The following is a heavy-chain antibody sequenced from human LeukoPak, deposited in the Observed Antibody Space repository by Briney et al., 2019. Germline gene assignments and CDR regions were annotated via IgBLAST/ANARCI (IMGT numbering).Heavy chain of an antibody. CDR3: ARRGYCSGGSCYHY. J-gene: IGHJ4*02. CDR2: INHSGST. D-gene: IGHD2-15*01. CDR1: AYSISSGYY. Sequence: PSETLSLTCTVSAYSISSGYYWGWIRQPPGKGLEWIGEINHSGSTNYNPSLKSRVTISVDTSKNQFSLKLSSVTAADTAVYYCARRGYCSGGSCYHYWGQGTLVTVSS. V-gene: IGHV4-38-2*02.